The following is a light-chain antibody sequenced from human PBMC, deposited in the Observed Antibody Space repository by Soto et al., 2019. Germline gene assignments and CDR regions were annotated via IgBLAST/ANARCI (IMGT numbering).Light chain of an antibody. V-gene: IGKV1-39*01. Sequence: IQMTQSPSSLSACLGDRVTITCRASQTISTCLNWYQQKPGTAPKLLIYAASNLESGVPSRFSGSGSGTYFTLTISSLQPEDFATYYCQQCFTTPRTFGQGTRVEI. J-gene: IGKJ1*01. CDR1: QTISTC. CDR3: QQCFTTPRT. CDR2: AAS.